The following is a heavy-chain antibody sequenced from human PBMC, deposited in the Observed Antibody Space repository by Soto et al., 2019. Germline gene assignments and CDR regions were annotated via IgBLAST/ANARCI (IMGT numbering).Heavy chain of an antibody. V-gene: IGHV3-33*01. CDR2: IWYDGSNE. J-gene: IGHJ4*02. CDR3: ARDVPEAGILLEY. CDR1: GFAFSSYG. Sequence: QVKLVESGGGVVQPGKSLRLSCEASGFAFSSYGMHWVRQAPGKGLEWVAVIWYDGSNEHYADSVKGRFTISRDNSKNTLYLQMNSLRPEDTAVYYCARDVPEAGILLEYWGQGTLVNVSS. D-gene: IGHD6-13*01.